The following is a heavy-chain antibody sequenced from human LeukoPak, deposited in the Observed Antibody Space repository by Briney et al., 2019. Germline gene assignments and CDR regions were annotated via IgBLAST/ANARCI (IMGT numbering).Heavy chain of an antibody. CDR2: ISYDESNK. J-gene: IGHJ4*02. CDR3: ARDPAKFWSGPDY. D-gene: IGHD3-3*01. V-gene: IGHV3-30*03. CDR1: GFIFSSYG. Sequence: GGSLRLSCTASGFIFSSYGMHWVRQAPGKGLEWVAVISYDESNKYYADSVKGRFTISRDNSKNTLYVQMNSLRAEDTAVYYCARDPAKFWSGPDYWGQGTLVTVSS.